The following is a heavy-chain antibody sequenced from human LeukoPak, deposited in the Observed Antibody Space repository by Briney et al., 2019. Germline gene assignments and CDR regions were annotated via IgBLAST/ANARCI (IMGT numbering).Heavy chain of an antibody. J-gene: IGHJ3*02. CDR1: GYSISSGYY. V-gene: IGHV4-61*02. CDR3: AGEDYFDSSGYASWRLDI. Sequence: KPSETLSLTCTVSGYSISSGYYWSWIRQPAGKGLEWIGRIYTSGSTNYNPSLKSRVTISVDTSKNQFSLKLTSVTTADTAVYYCAGEDYFDSSGYASWRLDIWGQGTMVTVSS. D-gene: IGHD3-22*01. CDR2: IYTSGST.